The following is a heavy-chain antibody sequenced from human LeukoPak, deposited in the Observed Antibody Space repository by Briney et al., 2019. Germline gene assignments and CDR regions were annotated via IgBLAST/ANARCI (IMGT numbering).Heavy chain of an antibody. J-gene: IGHJ4*02. CDR2: IYPNSGGT. CDR3: ARARGWYNDY. D-gene: IGHD6-19*01. CDR1: GYTFTGYY. Sequence: ASVKVSCKASGYTFTGYYMHWVRQAPGQGLEWMGWIYPNSGGTNYAQRFQGRVTITRDTSISTVYMELSRLRFDDTAVYYCARARGWYNDYWGQGTLVTVSS. V-gene: IGHV1-2*02.